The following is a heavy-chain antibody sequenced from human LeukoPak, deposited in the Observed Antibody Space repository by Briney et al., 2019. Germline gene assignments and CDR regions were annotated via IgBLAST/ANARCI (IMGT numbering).Heavy chain of an antibody. J-gene: IGHJ4*02. CDR3: ARRSNIVGATFYFDY. CDR2: IYYTGST. Sequence: RASETLSLTCTVSGGSISSYYWSWIRQPPGKGLELIGYIYYTGSTNYNPSLKSRVTISVDTSKNQFSLKLSSVTAADTAVYYSARRSNIVGATFYFDYWGQGTLVTVSS. D-gene: IGHD1-26*01. V-gene: IGHV4-59*01. CDR1: GGSISSYY.